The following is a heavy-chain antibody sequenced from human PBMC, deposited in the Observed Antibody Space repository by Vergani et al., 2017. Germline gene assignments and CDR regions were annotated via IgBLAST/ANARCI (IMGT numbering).Heavy chain of an antibody. CDR1: GGSFSGYY. V-gene: IGHV4-34*01. J-gene: IGHJ4*02. Sequence: QVQLQESGPGLVKPSETLSLTCAVYGGSFSGYYWSWIRQPPGKGLEWIGEINHSGSTNYNPSLKSRGTISVDTSKNQFSLKLSSVTAADTAVYYCARVARFYDFWSGYEDYWGQGTLVTVSS. CDR3: ARVARFYDFWSGYEDY. CDR2: INHSGST. D-gene: IGHD3-3*01.